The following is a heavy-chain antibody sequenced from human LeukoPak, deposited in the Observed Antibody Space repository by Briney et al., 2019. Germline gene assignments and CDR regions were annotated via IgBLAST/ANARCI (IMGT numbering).Heavy chain of an antibody. CDR3: ATGIAVGTNYFDY. V-gene: IGHV4-30-2*01. CDR2: IYHSGST. J-gene: IGHJ4*02. Sequence: SETLSLTCAVSGGSISSGGYSWSWIRQPPGKGLEWIGYIYHSGSTYYNPSLKSRVTISVDRSKNQFSLKLSSVTAADTAVYYCATGIAVGTNYFDYWGQGTLVTVSS. CDR1: GGSISSGGYS. D-gene: IGHD6-19*01.